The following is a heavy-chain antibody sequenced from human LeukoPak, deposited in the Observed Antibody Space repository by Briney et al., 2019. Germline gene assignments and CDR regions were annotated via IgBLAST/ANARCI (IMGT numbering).Heavy chain of an antibody. Sequence: GGSLRLSCAASGFTFSSYAMSGVRPAPGKGLEWVSAISGSGGSTYYADSVKGRFTISRDNSKNTLYLQMNSLRAEDTVVYYCAWTGLAVAPYWGQGTLVTVSS. CDR1: GFTFSSYA. D-gene: IGHD6-19*01. CDR2: ISGSGGST. J-gene: IGHJ4*02. CDR3: AWTGLAVAPY. V-gene: IGHV3-23*01.